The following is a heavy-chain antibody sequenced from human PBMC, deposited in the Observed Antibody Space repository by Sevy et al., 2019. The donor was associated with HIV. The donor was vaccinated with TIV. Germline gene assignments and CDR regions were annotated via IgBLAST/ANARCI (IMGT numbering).Heavy chain of an antibody. CDR2: LSFGCGKI. J-gene: IGHJ4*02. D-gene: IGHD2-8*01. CDR3: AREGCTRPHDY. CDR1: GLAFYDYS. V-gene: IGHV3-23*01. Sequence: GRSLTLSCAASGLAFYDYSMSWIRQAPEKGLEWVATLSFGCGKINYADSVKGRFTISRDNSKNSFYLQMDNLRVEDTALYYCAREGCTRPHDYWGQGTRVTVSS.